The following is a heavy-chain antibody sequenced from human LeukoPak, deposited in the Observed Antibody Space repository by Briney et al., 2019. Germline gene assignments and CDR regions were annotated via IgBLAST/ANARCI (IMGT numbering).Heavy chain of an antibody. Sequence: GRSLRLSCAASGFTFSSYAMHWVRQAPGKGLEWVAVISYDGSNKYYADSVKGRFTISRDNSKNTLYLQMNSLRAEDTAVYYCARDGGAFDYWGQGTLVTVSS. V-gene: IGHV3-30-3*01. J-gene: IGHJ4*02. CDR1: GFTFSSYA. D-gene: IGHD3-3*01. CDR2: ISYDGSNK. CDR3: ARDGGAFDY.